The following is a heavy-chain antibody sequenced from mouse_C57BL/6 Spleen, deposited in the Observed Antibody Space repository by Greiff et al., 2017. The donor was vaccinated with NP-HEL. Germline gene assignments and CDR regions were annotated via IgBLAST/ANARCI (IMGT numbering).Heavy chain of an antibody. Sequence: EVKLVESGGGLVQPGGSLSLSCAASGFTFTHYYMSWVRQPPGKALEWLGFIRNKANGYTTEYSASVKGRFTISRDNSQSILYLQMNALRAEDSATYYCARSYGSSPFAYWGQGTLVTVSA. D-gene: IGHD1-1*01. CDR1: GFTFTHYY. J-gene: IGHJ3*01. CDR3: ARSYGSSPFAY. CDR2: IRNKANGYTT. V-gene: IGHV7-3*01.